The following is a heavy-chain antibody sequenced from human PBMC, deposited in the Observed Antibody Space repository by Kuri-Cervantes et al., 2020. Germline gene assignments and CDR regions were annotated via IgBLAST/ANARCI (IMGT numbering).Heavy chain of an antibody. J-gene: IGHJ4*02. V-gene: IGHV4-59*08. CDR1: GGSISSYY. Sequence: GSLRLSCTVSGGSISSYYWSWIRQPPGKGLEWIGEIYHSGSTNYNPSLKSRVTISVDTSKNQFSLKLSSVTAADTAVYYCARQRGSPSFDYWGQGTLVTVSS. D-gene: IGHD6-13*01. CDR2: IYHSGST. CDR3: ARQRGSPSFDY.